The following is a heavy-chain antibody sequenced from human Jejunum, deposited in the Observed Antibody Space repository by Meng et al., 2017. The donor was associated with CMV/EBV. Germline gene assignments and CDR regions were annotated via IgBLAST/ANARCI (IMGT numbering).Heavy chain of an antibody. J-gene: IGHJ4*02. CDR3: ARDAAYCDGGGCYSAYYFDY. Sequence: SSEWMHWGRQAAGKGLVWVSRIDGDGSYTNYAYSVKGRFTISRDNAKSTLFLEMNSLRVEDTAVYYCARDAAYCDGGGCYSAYYFDYWGQGALVTVSS. V-gene: IGHV3-74*01. D-gene: IGHD2-15*01. CDR1: SSEW. CDR2: IDGDGSYT.